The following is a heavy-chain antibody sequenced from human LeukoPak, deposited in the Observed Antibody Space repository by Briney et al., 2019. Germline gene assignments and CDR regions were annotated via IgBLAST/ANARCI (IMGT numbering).Heavy chain of an antibody. CDR2: ISSSSSLI. J-gene: IGHJ4*02. Sequence: GGSLRLSCAASGFTFVSYNMNWVRQAPGKGLEWVAYISSSSSLIYYAGSVKGRFTVSRDSAKNSLYLQINSLRVEDTAVYYCATQHYGLFQYWGQGTLVTVSS. CDR1: GFTFVSYN. D-gene: IGHD4-17*01. V-gene: IGHV3-48*01. CDR3: ATQHYGLFQY.